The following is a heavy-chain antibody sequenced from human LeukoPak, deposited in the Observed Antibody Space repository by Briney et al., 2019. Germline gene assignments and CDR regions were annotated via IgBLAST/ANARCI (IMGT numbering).Heavy chain of an antibody. CDR3: ARGTTYYYDSSGYHLDY. CDR2: IYYSGST. D-gene: IGHD3-22*01. J-gene: IGHJ4*02. CDR1: GGSISSYY. V-gene: IGHV4-59*01. Sequence: SETLSLTCTVSGGSISSYYWSWIRQPPGKGLEWIGYIYYSGSTNYNPSLKSRATISVDTSKNQFSLKLSSVTAADTAVYYCARGTTYYYDSSGYHLDYWGQGTLVTVSS.